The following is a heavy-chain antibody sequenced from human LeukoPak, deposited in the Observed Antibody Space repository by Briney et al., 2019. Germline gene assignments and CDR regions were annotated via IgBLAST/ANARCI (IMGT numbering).Heavy chain of an antibody. CDR2: ISYIGST. Sequence: ETLSLTCAVSDDSFSSHYWTWIRQPPGKGLEWIGYISYIGSTNYNPSLKSRVTISIDTSKNQFSLKLSSVTAADTAVYYCARDLVTVTKGFDIWGQGTMVSVSS. J-gene: IGHJ3*02. V-gene: IGHV4-59*11. CDR1: DDSFSSHY. CDR3: ARDLVTVTKGFDI. D-gene: IGHD4-17*01.